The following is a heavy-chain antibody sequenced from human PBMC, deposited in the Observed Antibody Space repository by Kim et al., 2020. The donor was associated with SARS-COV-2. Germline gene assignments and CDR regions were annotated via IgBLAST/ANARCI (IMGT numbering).Heavy chain of an antibody. CDR2: ISAYNGNT. V-gene: IGHV1-18*01. CDR3: ASGDYYDSSGYYYRY. D-gene: IGHD3-22*01. Sequence: ASVKVSCKASGYTFTSYGISWVRQAPGQGLEWMGWISAYNGNTNYAQKLQGRVTMTTDTSTSTAYMELRSLRSDDTAVYYCASGDYYDSSGYYYRYWGQGTLVTVSS. J-gene: IGHJ4*02. CDR1: GYTFTSYG.